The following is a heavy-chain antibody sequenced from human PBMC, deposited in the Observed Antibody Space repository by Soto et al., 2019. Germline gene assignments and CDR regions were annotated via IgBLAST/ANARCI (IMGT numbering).Heavy chain of an antibody. V-gene: IGHV4-30-2*01. CDR2: IYHSGST. D-gene: IGHD3-16*01. J-gene: IGHJ4*02. CDR3: ARARGAGFFDY. CDR1: GGSISSGGYS. Sequence: QLQLQESGSGLVKPSETLSLTCAVSGGSISSGGYSWSWIRQPPGKGLECIGYIYHSGSTYYNPSLNSRVTISVDRSKNQFSLKLSSVTAADTAVYYCARARGAGFFDYWGQGTLVTVSS.